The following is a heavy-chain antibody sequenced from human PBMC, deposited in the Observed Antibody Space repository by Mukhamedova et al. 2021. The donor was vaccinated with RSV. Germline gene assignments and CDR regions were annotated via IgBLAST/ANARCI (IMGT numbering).Heavy chain of an antibody. D-gene: IGHD3-10*01. V-gene: IGHV4-39*01. J-gene: IGHJ6*03. Sequence: GIYYSGSTYYNPSLKSRVTISVDTSKNQFSLKLSSVTAADTAVYYCARLSDYYGSGSYYLGYYYMDVWGKGTTVTVSS. CDR2: IYYSGST. CDR3: ARLSDYYGSGSYYLGYYYMDV.